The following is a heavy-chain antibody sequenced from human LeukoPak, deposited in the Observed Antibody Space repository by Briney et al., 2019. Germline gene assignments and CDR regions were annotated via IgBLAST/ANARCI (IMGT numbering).Heavy chain of an antibody. CDR2: IWYDGSNK. Sequence: PGRSLRLSCAASGFTFSSYGMHWVRQAPGKGLEWVAVIWYDGSNKYYADSVKGRFTISRDNSKNTLYLQMNSLRAEDTAVYYCARDPARGVTMIVGEFDYWGQGTLVTVSS. V-gene: IGHV3-33*01. D-gene: IGHD3-22*01. J-gene: IGHJ4*02. CDR1: GFTFSSYG. CDR3: ARDPARGVTMIVGEFDY.